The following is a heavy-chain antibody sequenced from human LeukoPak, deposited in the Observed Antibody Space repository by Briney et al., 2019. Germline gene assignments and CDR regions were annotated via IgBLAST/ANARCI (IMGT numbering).Heavy chain of an antibody. J-gene: IGHJ4*02. D-gene: IGHD5-18*01. Sequence: SGGSLRLSCAVSGFTFSSYWMSWVRQAPGKGLEWVANIKQDGSEKCYVDSVKGRFTISRDNAKNSLYLQMNSLRAEDTAVYYCERLVDTAMVTEHYFDYWGQGTLVTVSS. CDR3: ERLVDTAMVTEHYFDY. CDR2: IKQDGSEK. CDR1: GFTFSSYW. V-gene: IGHV3-7*03.